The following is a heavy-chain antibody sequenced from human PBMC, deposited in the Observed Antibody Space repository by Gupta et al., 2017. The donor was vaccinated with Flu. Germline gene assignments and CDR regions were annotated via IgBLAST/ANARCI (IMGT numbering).Heavy chain of an antibody. CDR2: TIPILAMA. Sequence: QVQLVQSGAEVKKPGSSVKVSCKASGGTFDAHSIYWVRQAPGQRLEWMGRTIPILAMANFAQKFQGRVLITTDKSKTTAYMELRSLRSEDTAMYYCATSYGSGNSPFDNWGQGTQVTVSS. D-gene: IGHD3-10*01. CDR1: GGTFDAHS. V-gene: IGHV1-69*02. CDR3: ATSYGSGNSPFDN. J-gene: IGHJ4*02.